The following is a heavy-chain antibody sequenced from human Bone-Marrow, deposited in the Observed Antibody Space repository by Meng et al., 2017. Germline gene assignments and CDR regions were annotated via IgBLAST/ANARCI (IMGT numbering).Heavy chain of an antibody. V-gene: IGHV3-74*01. CDR2: INSDGSIT. J-gene: IGHJ4*02. CDR3: ANLLEG. Sequence: GESLKISCATSGFTFSSLWMHWVRQLAGKGLVWVSRINSDGSITTYADSVKGRFTISRDNAKNILYLEMNSLRAEDTAVYYCANLLEGWGQGTLVTVSS. CDR1: GFTFSSLW.